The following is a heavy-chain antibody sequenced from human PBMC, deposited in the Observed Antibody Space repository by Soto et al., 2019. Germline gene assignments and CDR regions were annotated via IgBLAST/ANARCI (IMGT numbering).Heavy chain of an antibody. CDR1: GGSFSSYA. V-gene: IGHV1-69*01. D-gene: IGHD6-13*01. CDR3: ARDLRAAGRPGMDV. Sequence: QVQLVQSGAEVKKPGSSVKVSCKASGGSFSSYAISWVRQAPGQGLEWMGGIITIVGTGNYAQNFQGRVTITADESTSTAYMELSSLRSEYTAMYYCARDLRAAGRPGMDVWGQGTTVTVSS. J-gene: IGHJ6*02. CDR2: IITIVGTG.